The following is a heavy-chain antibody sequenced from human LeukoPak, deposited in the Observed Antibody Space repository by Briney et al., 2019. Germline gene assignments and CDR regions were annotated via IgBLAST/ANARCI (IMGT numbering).Heavy chain of an antibody. J-gene: IGHJ6*03. CDR1: GYTFTGYY. D-gene: IGHD5-18*01. CDR2: INPKSRAT. CDR3: ARGVDTAVIPYYYYYMDV. V-gene: IGHV1-2*02. Sequence: ASAKVSCKASGYTFTGYYMHWVRQAPGQGLEWMGWINPKSRATNYAQNFQGRVTLTRDTSISTAYMELSSLRTDDTAVYYCARGVDTAVIPYYYYYMDVWGIGTTVTVSS.